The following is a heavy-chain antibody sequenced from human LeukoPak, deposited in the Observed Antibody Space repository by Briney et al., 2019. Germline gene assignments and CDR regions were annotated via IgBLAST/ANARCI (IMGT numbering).Heavy chain of an antibody. CDR2: INPSGGST. CDR3: ARERAYCGGDCHHHFYYYYGMDV. J-gene: IGHJ6*02. D-gene: IGHD2-21*02. Sequence: ASVTVSCKASGYTFTSYYMHWVRQAPGQGLEWMGIINPSGGSTSYAQKFQGRVTMTRDTSTSTVYMELSSLRSEDTAVYYCARERAYCGGDCHHHFYYYYGMDVWGQGTTVTVSS. V-gene: IGHV1-46*01. CDR1: GYTFTSYY.